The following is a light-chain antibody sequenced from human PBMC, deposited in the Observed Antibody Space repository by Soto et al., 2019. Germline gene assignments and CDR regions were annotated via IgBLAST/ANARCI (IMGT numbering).Light chain of an antibody. V-gene: IGLV3-21*02. CDR3: QAWDGSSHHYV. J-gene: IGLJ1*01. CDR2: DGS. CDR1: NVGSKS. Sequence: SYELTQPPSGSVAAGQTARITWVGSNVGSKSVHGYQEKPGEAPVLGVYDGSARPSGIPERLCGSNTGKTATLTISRVEAGDEAEYYCQAWDGSSHHYVFRTRSPVPVL.